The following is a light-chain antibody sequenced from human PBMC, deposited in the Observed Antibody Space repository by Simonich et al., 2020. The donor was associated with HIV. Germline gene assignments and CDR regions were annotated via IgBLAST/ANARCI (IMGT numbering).Light chain of an antibody. J-gene: IGKJ4*01. CDR3: MQPLQTVT. CDR1: QSLLSSNGYNY. CDR2: WGS. Sequence: DIVMTQSPLSLPVTPGEPASISCRSSQSLLSSNGYNYLDWYLQKPGQSPQLLIYWGSNRASGVPDRFSGCGSGTDFTLKINRVEAEDVGIYYCMQPLQTVTFGGGTKVEIK. V-gene: IGKV2-28*01.